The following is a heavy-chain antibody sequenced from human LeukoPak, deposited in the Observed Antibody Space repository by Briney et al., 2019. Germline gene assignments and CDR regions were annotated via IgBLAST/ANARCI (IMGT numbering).Heavy chain of an antibody. CDR2: IYYSGST. CDR3: ARWYSSSWYGMDV. J-gene: IGHJ6*02. D-gene: IGHD6-13*01. Sequence: SETLSLTCSVSGGSITTYYWSWIRQPPGKGLEWIGYIYYSGSTNYNPSLKSRVTISVDTSKNQFSLKLSSVTAADTAVYYCARWYSSSWYGMDVWGQGTTVTVSS. CDR1: GGSITTYY. V-gene: IGHV4-59*01.